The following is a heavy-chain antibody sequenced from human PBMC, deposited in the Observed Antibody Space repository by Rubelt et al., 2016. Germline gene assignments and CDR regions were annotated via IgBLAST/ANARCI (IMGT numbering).Heavy chain of an antibody. D-gene: IGHD6-6*01. V-gene: IGHV3-33*06. CDR1: GFTFSNYG. J-gene: IGHJ6*03. Sequence: GFTFSNYGMHWVRQAPGKGLEWVAVIWHDGSNKYYADPVKGRFAISRDNSKNTRYLQMNSLRAEDTAVYYCAKGRDSSSNYYYLDVWGKGATVTVSS. CDR2: IWHDGSNK. CDR3: AKGRDSSSNYYYLDV.